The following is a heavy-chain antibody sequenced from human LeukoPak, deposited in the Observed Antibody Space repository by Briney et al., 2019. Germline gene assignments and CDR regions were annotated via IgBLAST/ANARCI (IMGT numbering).Heavy chain of an antibody. Sequence: PSETLSLTCAVYGGSFSGYYWSWIRQPPGKGLEWIGEINHSGSTNYNPSLKSRVTISVDTSKNQFSLKLSSVTAADTAVYYCARPHSRRLQSRDFDYWGQGTLVTVSS. J-gene: IGHJ4*02. CDR1: GGSFSGYY. CDR2: INHSGST. V-gene: IGHV4-34*01. CDR3: ARPHSRRLQSRDFDY. D-gene: IGHD5-24*01.